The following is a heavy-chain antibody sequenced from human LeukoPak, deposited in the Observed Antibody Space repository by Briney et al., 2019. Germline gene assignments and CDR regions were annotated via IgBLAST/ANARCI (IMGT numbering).Heavy chain of an antibody. D-gene: IGHD6-13*01. J-gene: IGHJ4*02. CDR1: GGSISSGDYY. V-gene: IGHV4-30-4*01. CDR3: ARIVDSSSWSPVDY. CDR2: IYYSGST. Sequence: SETLSLTCTVSGGSISSGDYYWSWICQPPGKGLEWIGYIYYSGSTYYNPSLKSRVTISVDTSKNQFSLKLSSVTAADTAVYYCARIVDSSSWSPVDYWGQGTLVTVSS.